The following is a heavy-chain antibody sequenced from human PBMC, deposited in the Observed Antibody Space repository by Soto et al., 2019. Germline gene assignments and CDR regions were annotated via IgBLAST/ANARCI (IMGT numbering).Heavy chain of an antibody. CDR3: AREGSYYEQRSGAFDI. V-gene: IGHV3-66*01. J-gene: IGHJ3*02. Sequence: GGSLRLSCAASGFTVVSNYMTWFRQAPGKGLEWVSVIYSGGDTYYANSVRGRFTISRDNSKNTLYLQMNSLRAEDTAVYYCAREGSYYEQRSGAFDIWGQGAMVTVSS. D-gene: IGHD3-3*01. CDR2: IYSGGDT. CDR1: GFTVVSNY.